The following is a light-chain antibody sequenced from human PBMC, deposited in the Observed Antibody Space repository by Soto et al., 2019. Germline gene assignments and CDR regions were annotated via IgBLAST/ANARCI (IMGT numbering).Light chain of an antibody. Sequence: EIVMTQSPGTLSVSPGERATLSCRASQNIRSNLAWYQQKPGQAPRLLIYETSTRAPGIPARFSGSGSGTEFTLTITSLEPEDFAVYYCQHRSNWLAFGGGTKVDIK. V-gene: IGKV3-15*01. CDR3: QHRSNWLA. CDR1: QNIRSN. CDR2: ETS. J-gene: IGKJ4*01.